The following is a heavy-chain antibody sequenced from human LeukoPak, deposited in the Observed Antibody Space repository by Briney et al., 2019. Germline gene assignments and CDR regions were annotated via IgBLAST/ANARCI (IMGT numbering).Heavy chain of an antibody. V-gene: IGHV4-34*01. Sequence: PSETLSLTCAVYGGSFSGYYRSWIRQPPGKGLEWIGEINHSGSTNYNPSLKSRVTISVDTSKNQFSLKLSSVTAADTAVYYCARGRCYYYGSGSLRGRTYYYGMDVWGQGTTVTVSS. CDR2: INHSGST. CDR1: GGSFSGYY. CDR3: ARGRCYYYGSGSLRGRTYYYGMDV. J-gene: IGHJ6*02. D-gene: IGHD3-10*01.